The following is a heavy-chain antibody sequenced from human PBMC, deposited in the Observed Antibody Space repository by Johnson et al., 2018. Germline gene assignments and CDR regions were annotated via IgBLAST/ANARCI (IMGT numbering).Heavy chain of an antibody. D-gene: IGHD3-22*01. CDR2: ISYDGSNK. V-gene: IGHV3-30*03. Sequence: QVQLVQSGGGVVQPGRSLRLSCAASGFTFSSYGMHWVRQAPGKGLEWVAVISYDGSNKYHADSVKGRFTISGDNAKNSLYLQMNSLKTEDTAVYYCTTDQGVVSRGYYYYYMDVWGKGTTVTVS. CDR3: TTDQGVVSRGYYYYYMDV. CDR1: GFTFSSYG. J-gene: IGHJ6*03.